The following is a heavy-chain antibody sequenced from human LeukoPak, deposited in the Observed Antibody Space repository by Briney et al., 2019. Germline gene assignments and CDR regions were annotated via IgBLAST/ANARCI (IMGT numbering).Heavy chain of an antibody. Sequence: PSGTLSLTCTVSGASFSSSTYYWGWIRQPPGKGLEWIGSIYYSGSTYYNPSLKSRVTISLDTSENQFSLKLSSVTAADTAVYYCARDLYSSGWGYFDYWGQGTLVTVSS. J-gene: IGHJ4*02. V-gene: IGHV4-39*07. CDR1: GASFSSSTYY. CDR3: ARDLYSSGWGYFDY. CDR2: IYYSGST. D-gene: IGHD6-19*01.